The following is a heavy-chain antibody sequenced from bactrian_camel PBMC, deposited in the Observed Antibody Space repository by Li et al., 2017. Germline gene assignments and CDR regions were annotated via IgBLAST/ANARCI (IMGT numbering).Heavy chain of an antibody. CDR2: IDSDGST. CDR1: AHAYSSYC. D-gene: IGHD4*01. Sequence: HVQLVESGGGSVQAGGSLRLSCAASAHAYSSYCLGWFRQAPGKEREGVAHIDSDGSTKYTDSVKGRFVISGDSAKNTLYLQMSSLKPEDTAMYYCAGRPDYEPFSSLSPPRYNYWGQGTQVTVS. V-gene: IGHV3S55*01. J-gene: IGHJ4*01. CDR3: AGRPDYEPFSSLSPPRYNY.